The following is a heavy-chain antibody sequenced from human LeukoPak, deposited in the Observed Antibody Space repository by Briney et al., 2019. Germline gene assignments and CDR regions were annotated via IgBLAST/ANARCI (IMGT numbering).Heavy chain of an antibody. CDR2: INPNSGAT. CDR3: AREGREFGPHKLAGFDY. D-gene: IGHD3-10*01. J-gene: IGHJ4*02. V-gene: IGHV1-2*02. Sequence: ASVKVSCKASGYTFTGYYMHWVRQAPGRGLEWMGWINPNSGATNYVQEFQGRVTMTRDTSITTAYMELSGLRSDDTAVYYCAREGREFGPHKLAGFDYWGQGTLVTVSS. CDR1: GYTFTGYY.